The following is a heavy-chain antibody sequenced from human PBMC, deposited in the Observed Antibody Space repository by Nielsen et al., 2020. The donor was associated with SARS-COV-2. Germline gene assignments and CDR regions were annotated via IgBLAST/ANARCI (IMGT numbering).Heavy chain of an antibody. Sequence: VRQAPGKGLEWVSSISSSSSYIYYADSVKGRFTISRDNAKNSLYLQMNSLRAEDTAVYYCARDQGSSGSDDAFDIWGQGTMVTVSS. J-gene: IGHJ3*02. D-gene: IGHD3-22*01. CDR3: ARDQGSSGSDDAFDI. CDR2: ISSSSSYI. V-gene: IGHV3-21*01.